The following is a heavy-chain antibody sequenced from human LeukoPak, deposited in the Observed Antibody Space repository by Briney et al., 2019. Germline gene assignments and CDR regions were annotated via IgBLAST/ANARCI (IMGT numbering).Heavy chain of an antibody. CDR2: IYHSGST. Sequence: PSGTLSLTCAVSGGSISSSNWWSWVRQPPGKGLEWIGEIYHSGSTNYNPSLKSRVTISVDTSKNQFSLKLSSVTAADTAEYYCARVPEGQKDYWGQGTLVTVSS. CDR1: GGSISSSNW. V-gene: IGHV4-4*02. J-gene: IGHJ4*02. CDR3: ARVPEGQKDY.